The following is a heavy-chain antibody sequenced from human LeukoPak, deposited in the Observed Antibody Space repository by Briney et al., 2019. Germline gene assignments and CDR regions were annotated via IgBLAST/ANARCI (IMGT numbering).Heavy chain of an antibody. CDR2: IYSGGST. J-gene: IGHJ4*02. Sequence: GGSLRLSCAASGFTVSSNYMSWVRQAPGKGLEWVSVIYSGGSTYYADSVKGRFTISRDNSKNTLYLQMSSLRAEDTAVYYCAREGGGGRGWVRYIDYWGQGNLVTVSS. D-gene: IGHD6-19*01. CDR1: GFTVSSNY. CDR3: AREGGGGRGWVRYIDY. V-gene: IGHV3-53*01.